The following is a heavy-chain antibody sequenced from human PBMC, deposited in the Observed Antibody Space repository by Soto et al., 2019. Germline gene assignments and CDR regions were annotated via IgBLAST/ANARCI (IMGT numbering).Heavy chain of an antibody. J-gene: IGHJ5*02. D-gene: IGHD3-22*01. CDR2: IYYSGST. CDR3: ARHLEYYYDKVDA. Sequence: QLQLQESGPGLVKPSETLSLTCTVSGGSISSSSSYWGWIRQSPGKGLEWIGNIYYSGSTYYNPSLKGRVTLSADTSNNQCSLKLSSVTAADTAVYYCARHLEYYYDKVDAWGQGNLVTVSS. CDR1: GGSISSSSSY. V-gene: IGHV4-39*01.